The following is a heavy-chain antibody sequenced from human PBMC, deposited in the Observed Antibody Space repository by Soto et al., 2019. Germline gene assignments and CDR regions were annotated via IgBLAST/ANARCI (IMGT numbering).Heavy chain of an antibody. D-gene: IGHD2-15*01. CDR1: GFTFSHAW. V-gene: IGHV3-15*01. J-gene: IGHJ4*02. CDR2: VRSKSDGGTT. Sequence: GGSLRLSCAAPGFTFSHAWMSWVRQAPGKGLEWVGRVRSKSDGGTTDYAAPVKGRFTISRDDSKNTLYLQMNSLKTEDTAVYYCTTEAPGGSNFDYWGQGTLVTVSS. CDR3: TTEAPGGSNFDY.